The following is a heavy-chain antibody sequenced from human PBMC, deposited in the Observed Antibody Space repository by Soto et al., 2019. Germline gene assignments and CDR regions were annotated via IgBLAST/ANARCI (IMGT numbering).Heavy chain of an antibody. Sequence: EVQLVESGGGLVQPGGSLRLSCAASGFTFDDYAMHWVRQAPGKGLEWVSGISWNSGSIGYADSVKGRFTISRDNAKNSLYLQMNSLRAEDTALYYCAKGWGLGQWLPFDYWGQGTLVTVSS. D-gene: IGHD6-19*01. CDR2: ISWNSGSI. CDR3: AKGWGLGQWLPFDY. V-gene: IGHV3-9*01. J-gene: IGHJ4*02. CDR1: GFTFDDYA.